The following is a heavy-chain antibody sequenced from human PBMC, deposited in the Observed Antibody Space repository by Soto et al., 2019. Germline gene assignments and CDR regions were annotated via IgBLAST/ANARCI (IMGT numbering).Heavy chain of an antibody. Sequence: SETLSLTCAVYGGSFSGYYWSWIRQPPGKGLEWIGEINHSGSTNYNPSLKSRVTISVDTSKNQFSLKLSSVTAADTAVYYCARGVDTARVEAWGQGTLVTVSS. CDR1: GGSFSGYY. CDR2: INHSGST. CDR3: ARGVDTARVEA. V-gene: IGHV4-34*01. D-gene: IGHD5-18*01. J-gene: IGHJ4*02.